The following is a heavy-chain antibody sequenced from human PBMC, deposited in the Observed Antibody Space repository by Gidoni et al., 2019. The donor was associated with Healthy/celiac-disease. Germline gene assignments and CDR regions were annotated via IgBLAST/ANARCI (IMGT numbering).Heavy chain of an antibody. D-gene: IGHD2-15*01. CDR2: IYYSGST. J-gene: IGHJ4*02. CDR3: ARGGIYCSGGSCYQYYFDY. CDR1: GGSISSGGYY. Sequence: QVQLQESGPGLVKPSQSLSLTCTVSGGSISSGGYYWSWIRQHPGKGLEWIGYIYYSGSTYYNPSLKSLVTISVDTSKNHFSLKLSSVTAADTAVYYCARGGIYCSGGSCYQYYFDYWGQGTLVTVSS. V-gene: IGHV4-31*01.